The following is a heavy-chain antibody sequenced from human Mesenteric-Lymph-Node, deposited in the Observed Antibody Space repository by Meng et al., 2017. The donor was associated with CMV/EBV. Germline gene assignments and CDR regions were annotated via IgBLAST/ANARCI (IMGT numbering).Heavy chain of an antibody. D-gene: IGHD4-17*01. CDR2: VYQSGTT. J-gene: IGHJ4*02. CDR1: GYSISSGYY. Sequence: GSLRLSCSVSGYSISSGYYWGWIRQSPGKGLEWSGRVYQSGTTYHNPSLKSRVTMSIATSKNQFSLKLSAVTAADTAVYYCARRRSGRGDYGLPGDHFDCWSQGTLVTVSS. V-gene: IGHV4-38-2*01. CDR3: ARRRSGRGDYGLPGDHFDC.